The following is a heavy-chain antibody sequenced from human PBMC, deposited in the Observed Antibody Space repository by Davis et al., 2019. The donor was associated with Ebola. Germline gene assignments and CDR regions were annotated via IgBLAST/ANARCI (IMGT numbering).Heavy chain of an antibody. J-gene: IGHJ4*02. CDR2: ISGSGSTI. D-gene: IGHD4-11*01. Sequence: PGGSLRLSCAASGFTFSDYYMTWIRQAPGEGLEWVSYISGSGSTIYYADSVKGRFTISRDNAKNSLSLQMNSLRAEDTAVYYCARNPDYTLDSWAQGTLVTVSS. CDR1: GFTFSDYY. CDR3: ARNPDYTLDS. V-gene: IGHV3-11*01.